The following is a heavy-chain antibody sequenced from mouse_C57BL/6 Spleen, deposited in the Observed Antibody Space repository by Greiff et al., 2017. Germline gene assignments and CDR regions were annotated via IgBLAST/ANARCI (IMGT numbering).Heavy chain of an antibody. CDR2: IDPSDSYT. V-gene: IGHV1-59*01. CDR3: ARGDDY. CDR1: GYTFTSYW. D-gene: IGHD2-13*01. Sequence: VQLQQPGAELVRPGTSVKLSCKASGYTFTSYWLHWVKQRPGQGLEWIGVIDPSDSYTNYNQKFKGKATLTVDTSSSTAYMQLSSLTSEDSAVYYCARGDDYWGQGTTLTVSS. J-gene: IGHJ2*01.